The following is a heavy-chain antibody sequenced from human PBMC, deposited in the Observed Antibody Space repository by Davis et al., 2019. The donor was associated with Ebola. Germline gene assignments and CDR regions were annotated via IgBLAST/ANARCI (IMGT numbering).Heavy chain of an antibody. J-gene: IGHJ5*02. V-gene: IGHV3-30*04. CDR3: VREANPTTFNWFDP. D-gene: IGHD1-1*01. CDR1: GFTFSTYS. Sequence: GGSLRLSCAASGFTFSTYSMHWVRQAPGKGLEWVADIFPDGSSTYYADFVKGRFTISRDNSKNTLYLKIDSLRPEDTAVYYCVREANPTTFNWFDPWGQGTLVTVSS. CDR2: IFPDGSST.